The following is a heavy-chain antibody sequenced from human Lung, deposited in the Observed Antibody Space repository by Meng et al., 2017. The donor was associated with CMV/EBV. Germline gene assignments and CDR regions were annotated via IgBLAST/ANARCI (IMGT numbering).Heavy chain of an antibody. CDR1: GLNFDYYG. V-gene: IGHV3-30*02. CDR3: AKDLLLFGGANAYFDC. CDR2: IRHDGTNK. J-gene: IGHJ4*02. Sequence: GESLKIPCAASGLNFDYYGMHWVRQTPGKGLEWVAFIRHDGTNKFYGDSVKGRFTISRDNSKNTVYLQMNSLRPEETAIYYCAKDLLLFGGANAYFDCWGQGTLVTVSS. D-gene: IGHD3-16*01.